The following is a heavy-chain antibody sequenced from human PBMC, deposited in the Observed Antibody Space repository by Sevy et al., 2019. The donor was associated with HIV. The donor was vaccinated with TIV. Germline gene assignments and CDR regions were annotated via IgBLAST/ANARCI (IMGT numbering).Heavy chain of an antibody. Sequence: GESLKISCKGSGYSFTSYWIGWVRQMPGKGLEWMGIIYPGDSDTRYSPSFQGQVTISAEKSISTAYLQWSSLKASDTAMYYCARHAYCSSTSCYSGGYYYYYGMDVWGQGTTVTVSS. CDR2: IYPGDSDT. D-gene: IGHD2-2*01. V-gene: IGHV5-51*01. J-gene: IGHJ6*02. CDR3: ARHAYCSSTSCYSGGYYYYYGMDV. CDR1: GYSFTSYW.